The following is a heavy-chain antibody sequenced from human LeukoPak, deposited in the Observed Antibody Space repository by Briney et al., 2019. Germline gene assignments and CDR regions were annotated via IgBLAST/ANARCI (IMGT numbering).Heavy chain of an antibody. V-gene: IGHV4-34*01. J-gene: IGHJ4*02. CDR2: INHSGRT. Sequence: SETLSLTCAVYGGSFSGYYWSWIRQSPGKGREWIGEINHSGRTNYNPSLKSRVTISVDTSKNQFSLKLSSVTAADTAVYYCAREFSGYDFDCWGQGTLVTVSS. D-gene: IGHD5-12*01. CDR1: GGSFSGYY. CDR3: AREFSGYDFDC.